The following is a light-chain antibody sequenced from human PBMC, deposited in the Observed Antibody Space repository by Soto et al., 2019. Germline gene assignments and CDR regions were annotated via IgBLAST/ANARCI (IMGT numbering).Light chain of an antibody. J-gene: IGLJ1*01. CDR1: SSDVGTYNL. V-gene: IGLV2-23*02. Sequence: QSALTQPASVSGSPGQSITISCTGTSSDVGTYNLVSWYQQHPGKAPQLMIYEVSKRPSGVSNRFSGSKSGNTASLTISGLQAEDEADYYCRSYAGSTTYVFGTGTKVTVL. CDR2: EVS. CDR3: RSYAGSTTYV.